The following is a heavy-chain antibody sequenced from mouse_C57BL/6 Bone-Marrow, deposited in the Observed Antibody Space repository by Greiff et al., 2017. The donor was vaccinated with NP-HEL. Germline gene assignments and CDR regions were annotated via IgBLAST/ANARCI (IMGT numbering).Heavy chain of an antibody. V-gene: IGHV14-1*01. D-gene: IGHD1-1*01. Sequence: VQLKQSGAELVRPGASVKLSCTASGFNIKDYYMHWVKQRPEQGLEWIGRIDPEDGDTEYAPKFQGKATMTADTSSNTAYLQLSSLTSEDTAVYYCTTGVLLLRYTYWGQGTLVTVSA. CDR2: IDPEDGDT. J-gene: IGHJ3*01. CDR3: TTGVLLLRYTY. CDR1: GFNIKDYY.